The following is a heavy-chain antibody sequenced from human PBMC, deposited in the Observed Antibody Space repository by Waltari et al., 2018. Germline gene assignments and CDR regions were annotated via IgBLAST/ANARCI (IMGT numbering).Heavy chain of an antibody. V-gene: IGHV4-39*01. CDR3: ATYIGASVGTAAFDV. CDR2: ISYTGAT. Sequence: QLQLQESGPGLVKPSETLSLTCTVSGGSITSNRHYWGWIRQPPGQGLEWIGTISYTGATYTSPSLKSRVTISSDTSKNQLSLTLVSVSAADTALYYCATYIGASVGTAAFDVWGQGTMVTVSS. CDR1: GGSITSNRHY. D-gene: IGHD5-12*01. J-gene: IGHJ3*01.